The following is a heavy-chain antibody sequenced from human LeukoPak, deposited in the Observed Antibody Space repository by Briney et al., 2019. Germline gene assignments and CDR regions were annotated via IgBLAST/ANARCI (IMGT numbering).Heavy chain of an antibody. D-gene: IGHD6-6*01. Sequence: SETLSLTCTVSGGSISSYYWSWIRQPPGKGLEWIGYIYYSGSTNYNPSLKSRVTISVDTSKNQFSLKLSSVTAADTAVYYCARVAAPGFEVGVWGKGTTVTVSS. CDR1: GGSISSYY. J-gene: IGHJ6*04. CDR3: ARVAAPGFEVGV. V-gene: IGHV4-59*01. CDR2: IYYSGST.